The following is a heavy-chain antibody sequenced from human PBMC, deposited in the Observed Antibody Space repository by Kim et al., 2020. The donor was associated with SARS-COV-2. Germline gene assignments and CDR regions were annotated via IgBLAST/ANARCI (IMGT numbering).Heavy chain of an antibody. CDR1: GGTFSSYA. D-gene: IGHD6-19*01. CDR3: ARNRIAVAGKGGHFDY. CDR2: IIPIFGTA. Sequence: SVKVSCKASGGTFSSYAISWVRQAPGQGLEWMGGIIPIFGTANYAQKFQGRVTITADESTSTAYMELSSLRSEDTAVYYCARNRIAVAGKGGHFDYWGQGTLVTVSS. V-gene: IGHV1-69*13. J-gene: IGHJ4*02.